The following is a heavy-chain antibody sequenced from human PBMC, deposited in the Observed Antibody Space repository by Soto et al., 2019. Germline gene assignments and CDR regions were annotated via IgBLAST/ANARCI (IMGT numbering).Heavy chain of an antibody. Sequence: ASVKVSCKASGYTFTSYGISWVRQAPGQRLEWMGWISAYNGNTNYAQKLQGRVTMTTDTSTSTAYMELRSLRSDDTAVYYCARTGVRVTQRGGMDVWGQGTTVTVSS. CDR2: ISAYNGNT. D-gene: IGHD2-8*02. CDR1: GYTFTSYG. CDR3: ARTGVRVTQRGGMDV. J-gene: IGHJ6*02. V-gene: IGHV1-18*01.